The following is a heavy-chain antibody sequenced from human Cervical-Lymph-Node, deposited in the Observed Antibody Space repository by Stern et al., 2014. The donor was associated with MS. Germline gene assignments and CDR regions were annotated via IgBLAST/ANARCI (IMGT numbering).Heavy chain of an antibody. D-gene: IGHD6-6*01. CDR3: ARVGGYSSSSVDY. CDR2: IYHRGST. J-gene: IGHJ4*02. V-gene: IGHV4-4*02. Sequence: QVQLVESGPGLVKPSGTLSLTCAVSGGSISSSNWGSWVRQPPGKGLEWIGEIYHRGSTNYTPSLKSRVTISIDKPKNQSSLKLSSVTAADTAVYYCARVGGYSSSSVDYWGQGTLVTVSS. CDR1: GGSISSSNW.